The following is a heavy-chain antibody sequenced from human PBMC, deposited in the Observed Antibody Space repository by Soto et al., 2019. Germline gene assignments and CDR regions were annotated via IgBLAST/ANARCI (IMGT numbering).Heavy chain of an antibody. J-gene: IGHJ1*01. CDR3: AGGAPVFIQH. CDR1: GYTFSSYY. D-gene: IGHD3-10*01. Sequence: ASVKVSCKASGYTFSSYYMHWVRQAPGQGYEWMGIINPSGGSTTYAQKFQGRVTMTRDTSTTTVYMELSSLKSEDTAVYYCAGGAPVFIQHWGQGTLVTVSS. CDR2: INPSGGST. V-gene: IGHV1-46*01.